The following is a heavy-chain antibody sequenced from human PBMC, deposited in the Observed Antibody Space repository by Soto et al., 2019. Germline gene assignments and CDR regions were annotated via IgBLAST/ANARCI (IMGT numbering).Heavy chain of an antibody. J-gene: IGHJ6*03. D-gene: IGHD3-10*01. V-gene: IGHV4-34*01. CDR2: INHSGST. CDR3: ARLQRTFGSYDHYCCVDV. CDR1: GGAFSGYS. Sequence: QVQLQQWGAGLLKPSETLSLTCAVFGGAFSGYSWTWIRQPPGKGLEWIGEINHSGSTNYNPSLKSRVTILGDTSKSQFSLKLSSVTAADTAVYYCARLQRTFGSYDHYCCVDVWGRWSTVTVSS.